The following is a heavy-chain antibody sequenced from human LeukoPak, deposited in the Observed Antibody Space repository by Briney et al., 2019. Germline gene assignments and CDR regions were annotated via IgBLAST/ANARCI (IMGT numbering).Heavy chain of an antibody. CDR1: GFTFSTYA. J-gene: IGHJ4*02. Sequence: GGSLRLSCEASGFTFSTYAMSWVRQAPGKGLEWVSGISGSGGSAYYADSVKGRFTISRDNSNHTLYLQMNSLRAEDTAVYYCATTRGYNYNYCFDYWGQGSLVTASS. CDR3: ATTRGYNYNYCFDY. V-gene: IGHV3-23*01. D-gene: IGHD5-18*01. CDR2: ISGSGGSA.